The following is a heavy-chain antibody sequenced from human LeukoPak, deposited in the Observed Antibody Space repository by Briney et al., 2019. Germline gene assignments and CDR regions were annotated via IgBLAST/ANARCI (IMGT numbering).Heavy chain of an antibody. J-gene: IGHJ4*02. CDR2: IYSGGST. D-gene: IGHD2-8*01. CDR3: ARDLGYCTNGVCHTRFDY. CDR1: GFTVSSNY. V-gene: IGHV3-53*01. Sequence: GGSLRLSCAASGFTVSSNYMSWVRQAPGKGLEWVSVIYSGGSTYYAGSVKGRFTISRDNSKNTLYLQMNSLRAEDTAVYYCARDLGYCTNGVCHTRFDYWGQGTLVAVSS.